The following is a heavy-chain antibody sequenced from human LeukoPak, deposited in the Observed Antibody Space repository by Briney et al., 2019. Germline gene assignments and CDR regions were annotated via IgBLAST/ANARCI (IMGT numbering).Heavy chain of an antibody. CDR2: IKQDGSIQ. J-gene: IGHJ4*02. D-gene: IGHD3-22*01. CDR1: GFTFSNFW. Sequence: GGSLRLSCAASGFTFSNFWMAWVRQAPGKGLEWVANIKQDGSIQYYGDSVKGRFTISRDNARNSLYLQMNSLRAVDTALYYCATSYDSSGCDWGQGTLVTVSS. V-gene: IGHV3-7*01. CDR3: ATSYDSSGCD.